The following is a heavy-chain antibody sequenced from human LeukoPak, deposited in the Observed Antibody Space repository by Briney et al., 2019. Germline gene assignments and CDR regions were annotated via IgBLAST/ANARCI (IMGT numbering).Heavy chain of an antibody. CDR1: GYTFTSYY. D-gene: IGHD3-22*01. Sequence: ASVKVSCKASGYTFTSYYIHWVRQAPGQGLEWMGWINTNTGNPTYAQGFTGRFVFSLDTSVSTAYLQISSLKAEDTAVYYCARYYEADAFDIWGQGTMVTVSS. J-gene: IGHJ3*02. V-gene: IGHV7-4-1*02. CDR2: INTNTGNP. CDR3: ARYYEADAFDI.